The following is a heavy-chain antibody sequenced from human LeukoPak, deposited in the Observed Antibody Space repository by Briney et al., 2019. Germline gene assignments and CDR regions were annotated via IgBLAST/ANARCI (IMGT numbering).Heavy chain of an antibody. V-gene: IGHV1-69*05. CDR1: GGTFSSYA. CDR3: ARDNYAGANWFDP. CDR2: IIPIFGTA. J-gene: IGHJ5*02. Sequence: SVKVSCKASGGTFSSYAISWVRQAPGQGLECMGGIIPIFGTANYAQKFQGRVTITTDESTSTAYMELSSLRSEDTAVYYCARDNYAGANWFDPWGQGTLVTVSS. D-gene: IGHD1-7*01.